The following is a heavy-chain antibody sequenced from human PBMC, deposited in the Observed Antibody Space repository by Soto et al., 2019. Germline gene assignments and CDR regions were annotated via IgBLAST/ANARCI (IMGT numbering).Heavy chain of an antibody. J-gene: IGHJ4*02. V-gene: IGHV1-46*03. CDR3: TRGGTSDYYDSSGYDPSPDY. Sequence: ASVKVSCKSSGYTFTSQYIHWVRQAPGQGLEWMGIINPSGGSTTYAQKFQGRVTMTRDTSTSTVYMELSSLRSEDTAVYYCTRGGTSDYYDSSGYDPSPDYWGQGTLVTVSS. CDR1: GYTFTSQY. D-gene: IGHD3-22*01. CDR2: INPSGGST.